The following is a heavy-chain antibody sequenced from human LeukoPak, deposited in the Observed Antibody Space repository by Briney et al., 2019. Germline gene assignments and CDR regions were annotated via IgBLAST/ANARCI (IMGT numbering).Heavy chain of an antibody. CDR1: GGSISSSSYY. CDR3: ARRPRSYGSGSPTLRWFDP. CDR2: IYYSGST. Sequence: SETLSLTCTVSGGSISSSSYYWGWIRQPPGKGLEWIGSIYYSGSTYYNPSLKSRVTISVDTSKNQFSLKLSSVTAADTAVYYCARRPRSYGSGSPTLRWFDPWGQGTLVTVSS. D-gene: IGHD3-10*01. J-gene: IGHJ5*02. V-gene: IGHV4-39*07.